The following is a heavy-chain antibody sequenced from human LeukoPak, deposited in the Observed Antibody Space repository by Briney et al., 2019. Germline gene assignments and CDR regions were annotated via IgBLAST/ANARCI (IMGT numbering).Heavy chain of an antibody. CDR2: IYYSGST. J-gene: IGHJ4*02. Sequence: SETLSLTCTVSGGSISSYYWGWIRQPPGKGLEWIGSIYYSGSTYYNPSPKSRVTISVDTSKNQFSLKLSSVTAADTAVYYCARQGYYGSGSYYSDYWGQGTLVTVSS. D-gene: IGHD3-10*01. CDR1: GGSISSYY. V-gene: IGHV4-39*01. CDR3: ARQGYYGSGSYYSDY.